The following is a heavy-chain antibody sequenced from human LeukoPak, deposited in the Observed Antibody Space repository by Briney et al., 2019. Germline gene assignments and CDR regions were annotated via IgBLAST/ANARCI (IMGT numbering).Heavy chain of an antibody. J-gene: IGHJ4*02. CDR1: GGSISSSSYY. CDR3: ARGGRGSGWYTY. Sequence: PSETLSLTCTVSGGSISSSSYYWGWNRQPPGKGLEWIGSIYYSGSTYYNPSLKSRVTISVDTSKNQFSLKLSSVTAADTAVYYCARGGRGSGWYTYWGQGTLVTVSS. D-gene: IGHD6-19*01. V-gene: IGHV4-39*01. CDR2: IYYSGST.